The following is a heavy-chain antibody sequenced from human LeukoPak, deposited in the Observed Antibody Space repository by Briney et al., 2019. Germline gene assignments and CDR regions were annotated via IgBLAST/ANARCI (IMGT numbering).Heavy chain of an antibody. D-gene: IGHD6-13*01. V-gene: IGHV3-30*02. Sequence: GGSLRLSCAASGFTFSSYGMHWVRQAPGKGLEWVAFIRYDGSNKYYVDSVKGRFTISRDNSKNTLYLQMNSLRAEDTAVYYCAKERGVGAGRTYLLLYYFDYWGRGTLVTVSS. CDR2: IRYDGSNK. CDR1: GFTFSSYG. CDR3: AKERGVGAGRTYLLLYYFDY. J-gene: IGHJ4*02.